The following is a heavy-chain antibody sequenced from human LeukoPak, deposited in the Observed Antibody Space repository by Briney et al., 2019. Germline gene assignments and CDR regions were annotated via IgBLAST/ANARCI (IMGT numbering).Heavy chain of an antibody. Sequence: SETLSLTCTVSGVSISSNYWNWIRQPPGKGLEWIGYIYTRGSTNYNLSLKSRVTISVDTSKNQSSLKLSSVTAADTAVYYCASGPGDFQHWGRGTLLTVSS. D-gene: IGHD1-14*01. J-gene: IGHJ1*01. V-gene: IGHV4-4*09. CDR3: ASGPGDFQH. CDR2: IYTRGST. CDR1: GVSISSNY.